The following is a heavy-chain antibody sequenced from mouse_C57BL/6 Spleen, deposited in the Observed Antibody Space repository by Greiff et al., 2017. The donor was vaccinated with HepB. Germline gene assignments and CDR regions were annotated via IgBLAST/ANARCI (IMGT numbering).Heavy chain of an antibody. D-gene: IGHD1-1*01. CDR3: TRDYGSSYEYFDV. CDR1: GYTFTDYE. V-gene: IGHV1-15*01. J-gene: IGHJ1*03. Sequence: QVQLQQSGAELVRPGASVTLSCKASGYTFTDYEMHWVKQTPVHGLEWIGAIDPETGGTAYNQKFKGKAILTADKSSSTAYMELRSLTSEDSAVYYCTRDYGSSYEYFDVWGTGTTVTVSS. CDR2: IDPETGGT.